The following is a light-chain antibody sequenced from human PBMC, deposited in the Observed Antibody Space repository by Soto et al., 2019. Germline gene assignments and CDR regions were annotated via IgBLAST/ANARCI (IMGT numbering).Light chain of an antibody. J-gene: IGKJ2*01. CDR1: QSVSSN. Sequence: EIVMTQSPATLSVSPGERATLSRRASQSVSSNLAWYQQKPGQAPRLLIYGASTRATGIPARFSGSGSGTEFTLTISSLQSEDFAVYYCQQYNNWPPDTFGQGTKLEIK. V-gene: IGKV3-15*01. CDR3: QQYNNWPPDT. CDR2: GAS.